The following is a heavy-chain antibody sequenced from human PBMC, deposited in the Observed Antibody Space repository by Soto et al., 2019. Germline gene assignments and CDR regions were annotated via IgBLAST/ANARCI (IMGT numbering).Heavy chain of an antibody. CDR2: ISSNGDST. CDR3: VHPRSTVQIPPT. Sequence: PWVSRTLACSAAGFTFSMFSMHWVRQAPGKGLEYVSGISSNGDSTYYADSVKGRFTISRDNSKNTLYLQMSSLRAVDTAVYYCVHPRSTVQIPPTWGQGTLVTVSS. CDR1: GFTFSMFS. V-gene: IGHV3-64D*06. D-gene: IGHD4-17*01. J-gene: IGHJ5*02.